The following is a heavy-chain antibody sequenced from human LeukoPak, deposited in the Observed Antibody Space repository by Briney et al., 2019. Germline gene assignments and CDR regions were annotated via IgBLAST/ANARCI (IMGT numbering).Heavy chain of an antibody. D-gene: IGHD4-17*01. J-gene: IGHJ5*02. CDR3: AREIVTTYNWFDP. Sequence: PSETLSLTCTVSGYSISSGYYWGWIRQPPGKGLEWIGSIYHSGSTYYNPPLKSRVTISVDTSKNQFSLKLSSVTAADTAVYYCAREIVTTYNWFDPWGQGTLVTVSS. CDR1: GYSISSGYY. V-gene: IGHV4-38-2*02. CDR2: IYHSGST.